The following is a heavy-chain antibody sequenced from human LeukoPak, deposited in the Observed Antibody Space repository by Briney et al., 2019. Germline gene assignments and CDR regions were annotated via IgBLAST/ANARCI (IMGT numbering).Heavy chain of an antibody. CDR1: GGSISSGGYY. CDR3: ASLEFDFPPDI. CDR2: IYHSGST. D-gene: IGHD3-3*01. V-gene: IGHV4-30-2*01. Sequence: PSETLSLTCTVSGGSISSGGYYWSWIRQPPGKGLEWIGYIYHSGSTYYNPSLKSRVTISVDRSKNQFSLKLSSVTAADTAVYYCASLEFDFPPDIWGQGTMVTVSS. J-gene: IGHJ3*02.